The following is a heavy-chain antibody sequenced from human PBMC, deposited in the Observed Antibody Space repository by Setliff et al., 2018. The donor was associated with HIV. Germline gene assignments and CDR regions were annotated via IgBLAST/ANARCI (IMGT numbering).Heavy chain of an antibody. CDR1: GGSFSGYY. J-gene: IGHJ3*02. CDR3: ARASVGATGLYAFEI. D-gene: IGHD1-26*01. CDR2: VNHDENT. V-gene: IGHV4-34*01. Sequence: KPSETLSLTCAVYGGSFSGYYWSWIRQPPKKGLEWIGEVNHDENTNYNPSLKSRVTISVDTSKNQFSLKLSSVTAADTAVYYCARASVGATGLYAFEIWGQGTMVTVSS.